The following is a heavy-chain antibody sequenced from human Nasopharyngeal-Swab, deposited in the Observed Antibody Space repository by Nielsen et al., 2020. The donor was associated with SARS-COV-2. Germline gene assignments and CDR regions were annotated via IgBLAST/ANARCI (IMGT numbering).Heavy chain of an antibody. J-gene: IGHJ4*02. V-gene: IGHV4-34*01. CDR1: GFTFSDYY. Sequence: ESLKISCAASGFTFSDYYMSWIRQPPGKGLEWIGEINHSGSTNYNPSLKSRVTISVDTSKNQFSLKLSSVTAADTAVYYCARFSPTYYYDSSGLNFDYWGQGTLVTVSS. D-gene: IGHD3-22*01. CDR2: INHSGST. CDR3: ARFSPTYYYDSSGLNFDY.